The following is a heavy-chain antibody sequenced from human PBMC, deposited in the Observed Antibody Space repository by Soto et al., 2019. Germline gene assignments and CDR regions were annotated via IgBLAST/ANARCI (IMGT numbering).Heavy chain of an antibody. CDR2: INHSGST. J-gene: IGHJ3*02. CDR3: ARVEVLITMIVVVSYAFDI. V-gene: IGHV4-34*01. Sequence: TLSLTCAVYGGSFSGYYWSWIRQPPGKGLEWIGEINHSGSTNYNPSLKSRVTISVDTSKNQFSLKLSSVTAADTAVYYCARVEVLITMIVVVSYAFDIWGQGTMVTVSS. D-gene: IGHD3-22*01. CDR1: GGSFSGYY.